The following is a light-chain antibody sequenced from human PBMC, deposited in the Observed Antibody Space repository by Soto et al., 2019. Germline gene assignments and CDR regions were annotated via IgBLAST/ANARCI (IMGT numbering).Light chain of an antibody. V-gene: IGKV3-20*01. Sequence: EIVLTQSPATLSLSPGERATLSCRASQSVSSSYLAWYQHKPGQAPRLIIYGASSRATGIPDRFSGSGSGADFTLTISRLEPEDFAVYYCQHYGSSLWGFGPGTKVDIK. CDR3: QHYGSSLWG. CDR1: QSVSSSY. J-gene: IGKJ1*01. CDR2: GAS.